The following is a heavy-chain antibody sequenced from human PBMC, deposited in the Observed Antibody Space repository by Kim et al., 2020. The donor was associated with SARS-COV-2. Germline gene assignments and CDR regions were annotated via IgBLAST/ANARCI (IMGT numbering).Heavy chain of an antibody. Sequence: SETLSLTCTVSGGSISSGGYYWSWIRQHPGKGLEWIGYIYYSGSTYYNPSLKSRVTISVDTSKNQFSLKLSSVTAADTAVYYCARVEKGYYYGSGSPQESWFDPWGQGTLVTVSS. CDR3: ARVEKGYYYGSGSPQESWFDP. CDR2: IYYSGST. D-gene: IGHD3-10*01. J-gene: IGHJ5*02. CDR1: GGSISSGGYY. V-gene: IGHV4-31*03.